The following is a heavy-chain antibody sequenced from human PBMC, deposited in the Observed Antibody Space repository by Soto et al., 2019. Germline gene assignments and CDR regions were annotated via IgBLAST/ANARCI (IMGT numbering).Heavy chain of an antibody. J-gene: IGHJ4*02. CDR1: GGSFSNYA. D-gene: IGHD6-19*01. CDR2: IIPIFGAA. Sequence: QVQLVQSGAEVKKPGSSVKVSCRASGGSFSNYAFSWVRQAPGEGLEWMGGIIPIFGAADYAQKFQGRVTITADDSTNTVYMEVSSLRSEDTAVYYCARDAESRIAVAPFDSWGQGTLVTVSS. CDR3: ARDAESRIAVAPFDS. V-gene: IGHV1-69*01.